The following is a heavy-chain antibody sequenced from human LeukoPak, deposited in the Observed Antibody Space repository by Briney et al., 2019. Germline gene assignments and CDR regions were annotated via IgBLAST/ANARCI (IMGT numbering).Heavy chain of an antibody. D-gene: IGHD3-10*01. J-gene: IGHJ4*02. Sequence: ASVKVSCKASGYTFTSYYINWVRQATGQGLEWMGWMNPNSGNTGYAQKFQGRVTMTRNTSISTAYMELSSLRSEDTAVYYCARGRVHELLYLCYWGQGTLVTVSS. CDR2: MNPNSGNT. CDR1: GYTFTSYY. CDR3: ARGRVHELLYLCY. V-gene: IGHV1-8*01.